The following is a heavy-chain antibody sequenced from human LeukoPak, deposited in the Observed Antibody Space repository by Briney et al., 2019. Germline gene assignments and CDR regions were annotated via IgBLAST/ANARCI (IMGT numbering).Heavy chain of an antibody. CDR3: ARSVVVSLDY. CDR1: GGSISSSSSY. D-gene: IGHD3-22*01. J-gene: IGHJ4*02. CDR2: IYYSGSS. Sequence: SETLSLTCSVSGGSISSSSSYWGWIRQPPGKGLEWIGSIYYSGSSFDNPALKSRVTISVDTSKNQFSLKLSSVTAADTAVYYCARSVVVSLDYWGQGTLVTVSS. V-gene: IGHV4-39*07.